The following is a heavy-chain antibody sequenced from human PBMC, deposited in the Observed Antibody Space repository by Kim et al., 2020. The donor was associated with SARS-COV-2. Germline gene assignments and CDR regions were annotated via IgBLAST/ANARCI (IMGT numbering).Heavy chain of an antibody. CDR1: GGSISGYY. J-gene: IGHJ4*01. CDR2: IYSSGST. V-gene: IGHV4-4*07. CDR3: ARDGYDDVWGSYRYFDS. D-gene: IGHD3-16*02. Sequence: SETLSLTCTVSGGSISGYYWSWIRQPAGKGLEWIGRIYSSGSTNHNPSLKSRLSMSVDTSKSQFSLRLTSVTAADTAVYYCARDGYDDVWGSYRYFDSWG.